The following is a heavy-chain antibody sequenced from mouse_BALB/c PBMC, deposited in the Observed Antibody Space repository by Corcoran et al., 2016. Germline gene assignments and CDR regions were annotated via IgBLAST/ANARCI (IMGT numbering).Heavy chain of an antibody. CDR3: ASGDYDEYYFDY. D-gene: IGHD2-4*01. CDR1: GYTFTNYG. CDR2: INTYTGEP. V-gene: IGHV9-1*02. J-gene: IGHJ2*01. Sequence: QIQLVQSGPELKKPGETVKISCKASGYTFTNYGMNWVKQAPGKGLKWMGWINTYTGEPTYADDFKVRFAFSLETSASTAYLQINNLKNEDMATYFCASGDYDEYYFDYWGQGTTLTVSS.